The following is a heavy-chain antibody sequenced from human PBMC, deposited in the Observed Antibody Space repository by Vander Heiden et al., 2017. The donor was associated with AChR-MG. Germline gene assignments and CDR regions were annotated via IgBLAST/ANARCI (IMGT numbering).Heavy chain of an antibody. J-gene: IGHJ4*02. CDR3: ARGTADYGSGNYPFDY. Sequence: QVQLQQWGAGLLKPSETLSLTCAVSGGSFSGYYWSWIRQPPGKGLQWIGEINHSGSTDYNPSLKSRVTISVDTSKNQISLKVSSLTATDTAVYYCARGTADYGSGNYPFDYWGQGTLVTVSS. D-gene: IGHD3-10*01. CDR1: GGSFSGYY. V-gene: IGHV4-34*01. CDR2: INHSGST.